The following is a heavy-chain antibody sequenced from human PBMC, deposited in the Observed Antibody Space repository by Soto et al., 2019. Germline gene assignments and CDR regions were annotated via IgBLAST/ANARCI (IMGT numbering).Heavy chain of an antibody. CDR3: ARDTDSDTWNDPFDY. V-gene: IGHV3-9*01. D-gene: IGHD1-1*01. Sequence: DVQLVESGGGLVQPGRSLRLSCAASGFIFDEFAMHWVRQAPGQGLEWVSGISWNSGSTDYAASVKGRFIISRDNARNSLYLQMNSLRPEDTALYYCARDTDSDTWNDPFDYWGQGALVIVS. J-gene: IGHJ4*02. CDR2: ISWNSGST. CDR1: GFIFDEFA.